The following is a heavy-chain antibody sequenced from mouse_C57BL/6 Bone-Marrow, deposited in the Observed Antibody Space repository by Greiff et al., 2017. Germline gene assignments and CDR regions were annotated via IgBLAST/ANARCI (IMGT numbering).Heavy chain of an antibody. V-gene: IGHV1-50*01. D-gene: IGHD2-1*01. J-gene: IGHJ2*01. CDR3: AVYYGNYAFDY. CDR1: GYTFTSYW. CDR2: IDPSDSYT. Sequence: VQLQQPGAELVKPGASVRLSCKASGYTFTSYWMQWVKQRPGQGLEWIGEIDPSDSYTNYNHKFKGKATLTVDTSSSTAYMQLSSLTSEDSAVYYCAVYYGNYAFDYWGQGTTLTVSS.